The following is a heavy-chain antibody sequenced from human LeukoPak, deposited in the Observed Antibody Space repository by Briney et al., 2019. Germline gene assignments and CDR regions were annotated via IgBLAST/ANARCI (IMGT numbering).Heavy chain of an antibody. CDR2: INPDTSEI. CDR3: VRSHHPGGWFDP. D-gene: IGHD3-10*01. J-gene: IGHJ5*02. Sequence: GGSLRLSCEASGFTFSSSWMSWVRQGPGKGLEWVASINPDTSEIHYVDAVGGRFTISRDNAKNSLYLQMSSLTADDTALYYCVRSHHPGGWFDPWGQGTLVTVSS. V-gene: IGHV3-7*01. CDR1: GFTFSSSW.